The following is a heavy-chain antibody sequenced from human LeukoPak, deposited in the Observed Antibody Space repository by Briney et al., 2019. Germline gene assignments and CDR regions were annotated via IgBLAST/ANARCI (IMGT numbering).Heavy chain of an antibody. V-gene: IGHV4-39*07. CDR3: ARGSPYSSRDYYFDY. Sequence: SETLSLTYTVSGGSISSSSYYWGWIRQPPGKGLEWIGSIYYSGSTYYNPSLKSRVTISVDTSKNQFSLKLSSVTAADTAVYYCARGSPYSSRDYYFDYWGQGTLVTVSS. CDR1: GGSISSSSYY. D-gene: IGHD6-13*01. CDR2: IYYSGST. J-gene: IGHJ4*02.